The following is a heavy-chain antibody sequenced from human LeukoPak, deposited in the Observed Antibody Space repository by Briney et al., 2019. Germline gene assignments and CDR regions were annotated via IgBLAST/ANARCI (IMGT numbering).Heavy chain of an antibody. V-gene: IGHV3-23*01. CDR3: AEDRTITMAFYYGY. D-gene: IGHD3-10*01. J-gene: IGHJ4*02. CDR1: GFTFSSYA. CDR2: ISGSGGST. Sequence: GGSLRLSCAASGFTFSSYAMSWVRQAPGKGLEWVSAISGSGGSTYYADSVKGRFTISRDNSKNTLYLQMNSLRAEDTAVYYCAEDRTITMAFYYGYWGQRTLVTVSS.